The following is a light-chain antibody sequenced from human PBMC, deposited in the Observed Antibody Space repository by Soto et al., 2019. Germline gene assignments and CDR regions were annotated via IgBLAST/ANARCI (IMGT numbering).Light chain of an antibody. CDR2: KAS. CDR3: QQYNSYLCT. Sequence: DIQMTQSPSTMSASVGDRVTITCRASHSISSCLACYQQKPGKAPKLLIYKASSLESGVPSRFSGSGSGTEFTLTISSLQPDDFATYYCQQYNSYLCTFGPGTKVDIK. J-gene: IGKJ3*01. V-gene: IGKV1-5*03. CDR1: HSISSC.